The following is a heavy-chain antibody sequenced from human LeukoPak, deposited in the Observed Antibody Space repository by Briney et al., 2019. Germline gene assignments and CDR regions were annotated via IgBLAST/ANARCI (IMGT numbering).Heavy chain of an antibody. D-gene: IGHD3-22*01. Sequence: GGSLRLSCEASRLTFSTSWMSWVRQAPGKGLEWVASIKQDGSEISYVDSVKGRFTISRDNAKNTLNLQMNSLRAEDTAVYYCARDLGQYYDTSDNWFDPWGQGTLVTVSS. V-gene: IGHV3-7*01. J-gene: IGHJ5*02. CDR3: ARDLGQYYDTSDNWFDP. CDR1: RLTFSTSW. CDR2: IKQDGSEI.